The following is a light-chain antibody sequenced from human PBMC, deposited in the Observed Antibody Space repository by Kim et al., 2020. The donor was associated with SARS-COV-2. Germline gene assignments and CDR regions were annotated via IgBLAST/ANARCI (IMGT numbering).Light chain of an antibody. CDR2: EGV. CDR3: CSYTATGGYV. CDR1: SSDVGIYNL. J-gene: IGLJ1*01. V-gene: IGLV2-23*01. Sequence: GQSITISCTGTSSDVGIYNLVSWYQQHPGKVPKLLIYEGVQRPSGVSNRFSGSKSGYTASLTISGLQAEDEADYYCCSYTATGGYVFGSGTKVTVL.